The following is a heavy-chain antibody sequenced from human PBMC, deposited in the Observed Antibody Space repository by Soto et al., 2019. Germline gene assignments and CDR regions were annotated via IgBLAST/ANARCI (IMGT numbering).Heavy chain of an antibody. CDR3: ESGEYCTNDVCYYAFGI. V-gene: IGHV3-21*01. J-gene: IGHJ3*02. D-gene: IGHD2-8*01. Sequence: GGSLRLSCAASGLTFNTHSMHWLRQGPGKGLEWVSSISTSGTYIYYADSMKGRLTISRDNVKKYLYMQMNSLRAEDTAMYYCESGEYCTNDVCYYAFGIWGQGTMVTVSS. CDR2: ISTSGTYI. CDR1: GLTFNTHS.